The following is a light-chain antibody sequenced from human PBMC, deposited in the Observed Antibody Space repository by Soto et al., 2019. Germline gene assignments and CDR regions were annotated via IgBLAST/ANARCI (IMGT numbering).Light chain of an antibody. CDR3: QQSYSTSWT. V-gene: IGKV1-39*01. J-gene: IGKJ1*01. CDR1: QSISSY. Sequence: DIQMTQSPSSLSASVGDRVTITCRASQSISSYLNWYQQKPGKAPKLPIYAASSLQSGVPSRFSGSGSGTDFTLTISSLQPEDFATYYCQQSYSTSWTFGQGTKVDI. CDR2: AAS.